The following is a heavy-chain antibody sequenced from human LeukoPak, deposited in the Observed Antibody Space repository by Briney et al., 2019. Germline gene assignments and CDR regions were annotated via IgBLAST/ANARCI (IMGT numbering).Heavy chain of an antibody. CDR1: GFTFSSYE. Sequence: GGSLRLSCAASGFTFSSYEMNWVRQAPGKGLEWVSYISSSGSTIYYADSVKGRFTISRDNAKSSLYLQMNSLRAEDTAVYYCASRGSGYYQTLDYWGQGTLVTVSS. CDR2: ISSSGSTI. D-gene: IGHD3-22*01. CDR3: ASRGSGYYQTLDY. V-gene: IGHV3-48*03. J-gene: IGHJ4*02.